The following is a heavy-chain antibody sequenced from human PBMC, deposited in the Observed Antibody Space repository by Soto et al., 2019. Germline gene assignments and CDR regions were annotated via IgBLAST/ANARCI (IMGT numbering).Heavy chain of an antibody. CDR3: ARDQKWELYFYYYGMDV. J-gene: IGHJ6*02. CDR1: GFTFSDYY. CDR2: ISSSGSTI. D-gene: IGHD1-26*01. V-gene: IGHV3-11*01. Sequence: PVGSLRLSCAASGFTFSDYYMSWIRQAPGKGLEWVSYISSSGSTIYYADSVKGRFTISRDNAKNSLYLQMNSLRAEDTAVYYCARDQKWELYFYYYGMDVWGQGTTVTVSS.